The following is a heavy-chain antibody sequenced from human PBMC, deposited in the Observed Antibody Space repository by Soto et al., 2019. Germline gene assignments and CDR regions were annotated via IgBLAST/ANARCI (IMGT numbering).Heavy chain of an antibody. CDR1: GYTFATYG. D-gene: IGHD2-15*01. V-gene: IGHV1-18*01. J-gene: IGHJ6*02. CDR3: ARGGWYAYGSMDV. Sequence: QVQLVQSGAEVTTPGASVKVSCKASGYTFATYGISWVRQAPGQGLEWMGWISGYNGITNYAQKFQGRVTMTTDTSTSKAYMELRSLRSDGTAVYYCARGGWYAYGSMDVWGQGTTVIVSS. CDR2: ISGYNGIT.